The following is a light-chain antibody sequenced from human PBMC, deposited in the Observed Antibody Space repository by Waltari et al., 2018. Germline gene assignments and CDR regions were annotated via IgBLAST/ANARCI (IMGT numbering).Light chain of an antibody. CDR3: QQSYSALT. CDR1: QSITIY. J-gene: IGKJ4*01. CDR2: AAS. V-gene: IGKV1-39*01. Sequence: DIQMTQSPSSLSASVGVRVTITCRASQSITIYLNWYQHKPGKAPKLLIYAASSLQGGVPTRFSGSGSGTDFNLTISTLQPEDFATYYCQQSYSALTFGGGTKVEIK.